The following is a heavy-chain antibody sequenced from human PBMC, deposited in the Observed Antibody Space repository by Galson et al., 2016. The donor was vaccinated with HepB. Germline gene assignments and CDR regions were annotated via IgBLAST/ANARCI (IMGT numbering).Heavy chain of an antibody. CDR2: ITSSGGAI. J-gene: IGHJ6*04. CDR3: ARDIYGPTYFYYYGLDV. CDR1: GFTFASYG. Sequence: SLRLSCAGSGFTFASYGMNWVRQAPGKGLEWVSYITSSGGAIYYTDSVKGRFTISRDNAKNSLYLQMNSLRAEDTAVYYCARDIYGPTYFYYYGLDVWDEGTTVTVSA. V-gene: IGHV3-48*01. D-gene: IGHD2/OR15-2a*01.